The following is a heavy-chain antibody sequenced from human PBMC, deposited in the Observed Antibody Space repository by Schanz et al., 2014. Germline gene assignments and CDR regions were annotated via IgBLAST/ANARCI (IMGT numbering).Heavy chain of an antibody. V-gene: IGHV3-23*04. CDR2: LTEGGGGT. CDR3: AKSKSQLPLFDY. CDR1: GFNFNTYA. D-gene: IGHD2-21*01. Sequence: DVQLVDSGGGLVQPGGSLRLACAASGFNFNTYAMSWVRQAPGKGLEWVSGLTEGGGGTYYTDAVKGRFTISRDSSKNTLYLQMNSLRADDTAVYYCAKSKSQLPLFDYWGQGILVAVSS. J-gene: IGHJ4*02.